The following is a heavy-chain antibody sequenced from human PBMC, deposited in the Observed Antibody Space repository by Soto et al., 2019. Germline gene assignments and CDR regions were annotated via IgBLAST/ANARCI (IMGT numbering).Heavy chain of an antibody. V-gene: IGHV3-33*01. CDR2: IWHDDSNK. Sequence: GGSLRLSCAASGFTLGSYTMHWVRQAPGKGLEPVAVIWHDDSNKYYADSVKGRFTISRDNSKNTVYLQMSSLRDEDTAVYYCARDSVVLSSRVGNYFDHWGQGTLVTVSS. J-gene: IGHJ4*02. CDR3: ARDSVVLSSRVGNYFDH. CDR1: GFTLGSYT. D-gene: IGHD2-21*01.